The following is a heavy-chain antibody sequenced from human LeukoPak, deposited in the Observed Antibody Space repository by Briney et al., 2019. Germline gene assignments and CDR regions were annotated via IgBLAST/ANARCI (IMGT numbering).Heavy chain of an antibody. V-gene: IGHV4-59*01. CDR2: IYYSGST. CDR3: ARESGYLYGMDV. J-gene: IGHJ6*02. CDR1: GGSISSYY. Sequence: SETLSLTCTVSGGSISSYYWSWIRQPPGKGLEWIGYIYYSGSTNYNPSLKSRATISVDTSKNQFSLKLSSVTAADTAVYYCARESGYLYGMDVWGQGTTVTVSS. D-gene: IGHD1-26*01.